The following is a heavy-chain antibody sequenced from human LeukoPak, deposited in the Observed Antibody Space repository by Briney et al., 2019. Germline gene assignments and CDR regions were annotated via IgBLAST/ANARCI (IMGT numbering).Heavy chain of an antibody. Sequence: TLSLTCTVSGGSISSGGYYWSWIRQPPGKGLEWIGYIYHSGSTYYNPSLKSRVTISVDRSKNQFSLELSSVTAADTAVYYCARTGYSSGWYGNWGQGTLVTVSS. V-gene: IGHV4-30-2*01. CDR1: GGSISSGGYY. D-gene: IGHD6-19*01. CDR2: IYHSGST. J-gene: IGHJ4*02. CDR3: ARTGYSSGWYGN.